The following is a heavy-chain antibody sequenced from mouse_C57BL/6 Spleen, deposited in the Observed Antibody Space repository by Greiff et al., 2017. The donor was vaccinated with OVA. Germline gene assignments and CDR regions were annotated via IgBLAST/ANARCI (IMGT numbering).Heavy chain of an antibody. CDR2: IRSKSNNYAT. V-gene: IGHV10-1*01. CDR1: GFSFNTYA. CDR3: VRQGEAFDY. J-gene: IGHJ2*01. Sequence: EVQRVESGGGLVQPKGSLKLSCAASGFSFNTYAMNWVRQAPGKGLEWVARIRSKSNNYATYYADSVKDRFTISRDDSESMLYLQMNNLKTEDTAMYYCVRQGEAFDYWGQGTTLTVSS.